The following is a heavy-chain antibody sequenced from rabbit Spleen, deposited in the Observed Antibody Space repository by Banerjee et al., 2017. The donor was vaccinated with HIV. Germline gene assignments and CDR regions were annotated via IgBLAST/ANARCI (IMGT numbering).Heavy chain of an antibody. CDR3: ARDTSSSFSSYGMDL. Sequence: QEQLEESGGGLVKPGASLTLTCKASGVSFSFSSYKCWVRQAPGKWLEWIACIDTGSSGFTYFASWAKGRFTISKTSSTTVTLQMTSLTAADTATYFCARDTSSSFSSYGMDLWGPGTLVTVS. V-gene: IGHV1S45*01. CDR2: IDTGSSGFT. CDR1: GVSFSFSSY. J-gene: IGHJ6*01. D-gene: IGHD1-1*01.